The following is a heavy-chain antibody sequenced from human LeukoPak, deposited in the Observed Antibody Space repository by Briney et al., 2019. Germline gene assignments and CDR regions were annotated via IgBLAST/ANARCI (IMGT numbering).Heavy chain of an antibody. J-gene: IGHJ4*02. D-gene: IGHD6-19*01. V-gene: IGHV3-74*01. Sequence: GGSLRLSCAASGFTFNSHWMHWVRQAPGKGLVWVSRINSDGSSTSYADSVKGRFTISRDNAKNTLYLQMNSLRAEDTAVYYCARASSGWPPLIDYWGQGTLATVSS. CDR2: INSDGSST. CDR3: ARASSGWPPLIDY. CDR1: GFTFNSHW.